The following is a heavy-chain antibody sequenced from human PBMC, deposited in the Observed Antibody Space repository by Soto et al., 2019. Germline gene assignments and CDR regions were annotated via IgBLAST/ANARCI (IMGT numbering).Heavy chain of an antibody. CDR1: GGSFSGYY. V-gene: IGHV4-34*01. Sequence: QVQLQQWGAGLLKPSETLSLTCAVYGGSFSGYYWSWIRQPPGKGLEWIGEINHSGSTNYNPSLKCRVTISVDTSKNQFSLKLSSVTAADTAVYYCARVDKESSADYWGQGTLVTVSS. CDR3: ARVDKESSADY. J-gene: IGHJ4*02. CDR2: INHSGST. D-gene: IGHD3-16*02.